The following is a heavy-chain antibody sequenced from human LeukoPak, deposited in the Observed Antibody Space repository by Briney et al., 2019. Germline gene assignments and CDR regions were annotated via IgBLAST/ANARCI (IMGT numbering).Heavy chain of an antibody. Sequence: GGSLRLSCAASGFTFSSYAMHWVRQAPGKGLEWVAVISYDGSNKYYADSVKGRFTISRDNSKNTLYLQMNSLRAEDTAVCYCARSPRSGYFDYWGQGTLVTVSS. CDR1: GFTFSSYA. D-gene: IGHD2-15*01. V-gene: IGHV3-30-3*01. CDR2: ISYDGSNK. CDR3: ARSPRSGYFDY. J-gene: IGHJ4*02.